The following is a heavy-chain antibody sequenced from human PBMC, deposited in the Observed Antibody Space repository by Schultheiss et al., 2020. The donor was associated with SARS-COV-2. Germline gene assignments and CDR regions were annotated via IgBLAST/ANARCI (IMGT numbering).Heavy chain of an antibody. CDR1: GFTFSSYW. Sequence: GESLKISCAASGFTFSSYWMHWVRQAPGKGLVWVSSISSSNSHIFYADSVKGRFTIFRDNAKNSLFLQMNSLRAEDTAVYYCARDPVNWFDPWGQGTLVTVSS. CDR3: ARDPVNWFDP. V-gene: IGHV3-21*01. CDR2: ISSSNSHI. J-gene: IGHJ5*02.